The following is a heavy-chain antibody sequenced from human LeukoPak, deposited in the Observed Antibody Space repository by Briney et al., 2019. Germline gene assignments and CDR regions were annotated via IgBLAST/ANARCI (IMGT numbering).Heavy chain of an antibody. CDR1: SGSISTRGYY. Sequence: PSGTLSLTCTISSGSISTRGYYWGWIRQPPGKGLEWIGSMYYSGSTYYNPSLDNRATISLDTSKNQVSLKLSSVTAADTAHYYCARHTGYNYGHVDYWGQGTLVTVSS. J-gene: IGHJ4*02. CDR3: ARHTGYNYGHVDY. D-gene: IGHD5-18*01. CDR2: MYYSGST. V-gene: IGHV4-39*01.